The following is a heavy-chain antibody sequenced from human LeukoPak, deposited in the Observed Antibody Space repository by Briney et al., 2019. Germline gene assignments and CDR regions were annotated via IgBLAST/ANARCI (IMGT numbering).Heavy chain of an antibody. Sequence: SETLSLTCTVSGYSISSGDYWGWIRQPPGRGLEWIGSIYYSGSTYYNPSLKSRVVMSVDTSKNQFSLRLTSVTAADTAMYYCARDTRVSNILTRYSIHWGQGILVTVSS. D-gene: IGHD3-9*01. J-gene: IGHJ4*02. V-gene: IGHV4-38-2*02. CDR1: GYSISSGDY. CDR2: IYYSGST. CDR3: ARDTRVSNILTRYSIH.